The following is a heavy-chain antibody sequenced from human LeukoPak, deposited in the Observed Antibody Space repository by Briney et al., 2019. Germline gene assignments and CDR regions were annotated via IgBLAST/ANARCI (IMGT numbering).Heavy chain of an antibody. V-gene: IGHV3-30*18. CDR2: ISYDGSNK. CDR1: GFTFSSYC. Sequence: GRSLRLSCAASGFTFSSYCMHWVRQAPGKGLEWVAVISYDGSNKYYADSVKGRFTISRDNSKNTLYLQMNSLRAEDTAVYYCAKNLIAARRPYYYYGMDVWGQGTTVTVSS. CDR3: AKNLIAARRPYYYYGMDV. J-gene: IGHJ6*02. D-gene: IGHD6-6*01.